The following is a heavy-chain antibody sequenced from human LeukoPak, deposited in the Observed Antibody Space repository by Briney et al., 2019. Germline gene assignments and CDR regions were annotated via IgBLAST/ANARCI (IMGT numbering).Heavy chain of an antibody. CDR1: GGSISSSSYY. CDR3: ARETVTTYY. CDR2: IYYRGST. Sequence: SETLSLTCTVSGGSISSSSYYWGWIRQPPGKGLEWIGSIYYRGSTYYNPSLKSRVTISVDTSKNQFSPKLSSVTAADTAVYYCARETVTTYYWGQGTLVTVSS. J-gene: IGHJ4*02. V-gene: IGHV4-39*01. D-gene: IGHD4-17*01.